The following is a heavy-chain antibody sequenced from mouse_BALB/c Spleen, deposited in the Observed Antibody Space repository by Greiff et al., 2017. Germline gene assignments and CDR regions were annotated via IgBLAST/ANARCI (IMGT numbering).Heavy chain of an antibody. CDR3: ARNYGSSPWWYFDV. D-gene: IGHD1-1*01. CDR1: GYTFTSYT. V-gene: IGHV1-4*02. Sequence: VQLQQSAAELARPGASVKMSCKASGYTFTSYTMHWVKQRPGQGLEWIGYINPSSGYTEYNQKFKDKTTLTADKSSSTAYMQLSSLTSEDSAVYYCARNYGSSPWWYFDVWGAGTTVTVSS. J-gene: IGHJ1*01. CDR2: INPSSGYT.